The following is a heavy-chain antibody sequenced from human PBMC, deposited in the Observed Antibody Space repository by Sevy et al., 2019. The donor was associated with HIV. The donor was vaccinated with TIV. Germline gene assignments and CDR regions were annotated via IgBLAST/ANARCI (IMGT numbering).Heavy chain of an antibody. CDR2: ISFDGSNE. CDR3: ALERLSSAVAEYFHN. CDR1: GFTFNFFS. J-gene: IGHJ1*01. V-gene: IGHV3-30-3*01. Sequence: GGSLRLSCAASGFTFNFFSMHWVRQAPGKGLEWVATISFDGSNEHYADSVKGRFTISRDNSKNSLFLQMKSLRADDSAVYYCALERLSSAVAEYFHNWGQGTLVTVSS. D-gene: IGHD1-1*01.